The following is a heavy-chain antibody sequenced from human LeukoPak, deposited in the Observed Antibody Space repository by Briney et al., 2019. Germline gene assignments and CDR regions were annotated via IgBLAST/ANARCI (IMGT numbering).Heavy chain of an antibody. CDR3: ARQYYYDSSGYRY. D-gene: IGHD3-22*01. Sequence: KVSCKASGYTFTNYIISWVRQMPGKGLEWMGRIDPSDSYTNYSPSFQGHVTISADKSISTAYLQWSSLKASDTAMYYCARQYYYDSSGYRYWGQGTLVTVSS. V-gene: IGHV5-10-1*01. J-gene: IGHJ4*02. CDR2: IDPSDSYT. CDR1: GYTFTNYI.